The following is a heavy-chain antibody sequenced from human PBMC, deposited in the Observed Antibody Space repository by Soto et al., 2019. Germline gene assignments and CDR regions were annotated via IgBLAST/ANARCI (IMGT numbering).Heavy chain of an antibody. CDR3: VKAVYLLDFDY. CDR2: ISGTGGNT. CDR1: GFTFSSYA. D-gene: IGHD1-20*01. Sequence: GGSLRLSCAASGFTFSSYAMTWVRQAPGKGLEWVSTISGTGGNTYYADSVKGRFTISRDDSKNTVYLQMNSLRAEDTAVYYCVKAVYLLDFDYWGQGTLVTVSS. J-gene: IGHJ4*02. V-gene: IGHV3-23*01.